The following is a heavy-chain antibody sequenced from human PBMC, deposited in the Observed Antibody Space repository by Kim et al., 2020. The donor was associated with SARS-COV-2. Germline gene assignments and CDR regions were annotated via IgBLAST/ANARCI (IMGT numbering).Heavy chain of an antibody. Sequence: GGSLRLSCVASGFRFSSHAMTWVRQAPGKGLERVSIISGGGDTIYYADSVKGRFTVSRDNSKNTLYLQMNSLRAEETALYFCAKDQSGNYYYYSGMDVWG. CDR1: GFRFSSHA. D-gene: IGHD1-26*01. J-gene: IGHJ6*01. CDR2: ISGGGDTI. CDR3: AKDQSGNYYYYSGMDV. V-gene: IGHV3-23*01.